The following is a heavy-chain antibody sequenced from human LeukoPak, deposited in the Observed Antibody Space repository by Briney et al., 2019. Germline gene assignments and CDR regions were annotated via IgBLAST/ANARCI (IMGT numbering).Heavy chain of an antibody. J-gene: IGHJ4*02. CDR1: GFTFSSYG. CDR2: ISYDGSNT. D-gene: IGHD6-19*01. V-gene: IGHV3-30*18. Sequence: SGGSLRLSCAASGFTFSSYGMHWVRQAPGKGLEWVAVISYDGSNTYYADSVKGRFTISRDNSKNTLYLQMNSLRVEDTAVYHCAKDLEPYTSGWYGDYWGQGTLVTVSS. CDR3: AKDLEPYTSGWYGDY.